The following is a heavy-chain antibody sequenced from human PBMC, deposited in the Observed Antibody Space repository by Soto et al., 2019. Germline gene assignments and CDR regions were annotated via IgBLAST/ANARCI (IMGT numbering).Heavy chain of an antibody. J-gene: IGHJ4*02. Sequence: EVQLVKSGGGLVKPGGSLRLSCAASGFTFSSYSMNWVRQAPGKGLEWVSSISSSSSYIYYADSVKGRFTISRDNAKNSLYLQMNSLRAEDTAVYYCARGVAVTPKPRKPTFDYWGQGTLVTVSS. CDR2: ISSSSSYI. CDR1: GFTFSSYS. D-gene: IGHD4-17*01. V-gene: IGHV3-21*01. CDR3: ARGVAVTPKPRKPTFDY.